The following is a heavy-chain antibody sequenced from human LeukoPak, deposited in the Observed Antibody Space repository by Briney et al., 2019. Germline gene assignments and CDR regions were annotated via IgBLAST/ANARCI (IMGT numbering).Heavy chain of an antibody. Sequence: GGSLRLSCAASGFTFSSYSMNWVRQAPGKGLEWVSSISSSSSYIYYADSVKGRFTISRDNAKNSLYLQMNSLRAEDTAVYYCARVSGYGNYYYYMDVWGKGTTVTTSS. CDR3: ARVSGYGNYYYYMDV. J-gene: IGHJ6*03. CDR2: ISSSSSYI. V-gene: IGHV3-21*04. D-gene: IGHD5-18*01. CDR1: GFTFSSYS.